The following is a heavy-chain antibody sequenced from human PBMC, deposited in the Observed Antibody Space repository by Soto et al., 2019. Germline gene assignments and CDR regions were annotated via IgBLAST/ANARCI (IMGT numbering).Heavy chain of an antibody. CDR3: ARVRALASGSYLYYFDY. Sequence: SETLSLTCAVSGYSISSGYYWGWIRQPPGKGLEWIGSIYHSGSTYYNPSLKSRVTISVDTSKNQFSLKLSSVTAADTAVYYCARVRALASGSYLYYFDYWGQGTLVTVS. D-gene: IGHD1-26*01. CDR1: GYSISSGYY. V-gene: IGHV4-38-2*01. J-gene: IGHJ4*02. CDR2: IYHSGST.